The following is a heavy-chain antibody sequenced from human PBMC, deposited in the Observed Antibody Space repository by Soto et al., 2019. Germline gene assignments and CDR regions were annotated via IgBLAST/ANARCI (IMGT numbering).Heavy chain of an antibody. CDR3: ARVGSGYSYGFIYYYYYRDV. CDR2: MNPNSGNT. CDR1: GYTFTSYD. V-gene: IGHV1-8*01. D-gene: IGHD5-18*01. J-gene: IGHJ6*03. Sequence: GASVKVSCKASGYTFTSYDINWVRQATGQGLEWMGWMNPNSGNTGYAQKFQGRVTMTRNTSISTAYMELSSLRSEDTAVYYCARVGSGYSYGFIYYYYYRDVWGKGTTVTVSS.